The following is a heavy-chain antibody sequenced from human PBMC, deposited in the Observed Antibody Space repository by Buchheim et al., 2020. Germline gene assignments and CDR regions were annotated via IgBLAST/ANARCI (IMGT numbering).Heavy chain of an antibody. D-gene: IGHD6-6*01. V-gene: IGHV1-46*01. Sequence: QVQLVQSGAEVKKPGASVKVSCKASGYTFTSYYMHWVRQAPGQGLEWMGIINPSGGSTSYAQKSQGRVTMTRDTSTSTGSMELSSLRAEDTAVYYCARDSMSFSIGAGYYMDVWGKGTT. J-gene: IGHJ6*03. CDR1: GYTFTSYY. CDR2: INPSGGST. CDR3: ARDSMSFSIGAGYYMDV.